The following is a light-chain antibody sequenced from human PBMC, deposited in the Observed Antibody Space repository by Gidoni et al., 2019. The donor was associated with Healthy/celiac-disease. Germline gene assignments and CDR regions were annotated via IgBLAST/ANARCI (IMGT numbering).Light chain of an antibody. CDR3: QAWDSSTASVV. J-gene: IGLJ2*01. V-gene: IGLV3-1*01. CDR2: QDS. CDR1: KLGAKY. Sequence: SYELTQPPSVSVSPGQTASITCSGDKLGAKYACWYQQKPGQSPVLVIYQDSKRPSRIPERFSGSNSGNTATLTISGTQAMDEADYYCQAWDSSTASVVFGGGTKLTVL.